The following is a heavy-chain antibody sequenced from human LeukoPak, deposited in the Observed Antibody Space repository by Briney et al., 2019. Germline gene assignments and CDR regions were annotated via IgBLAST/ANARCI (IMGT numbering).Heavy chain of an antibody. CDR1: GGSISSSSYY. D-gene: IGHD3-22*01. J-gene: IGHJ3*02. CDR3: ARQLGREVVVTTFDAFDI. CDR2: IYYSGST. Sequence: SETLSLTCTVSGGSISSSSYYWGWIRQPPGKGLEWIGSIYYSGSTYYNPSLKSRVTISVDTSKNQFSLKLSSVTAADTAVYYCARQLGREVVVTTFDAFDIWGQGTMVTVSS. V-gene: IGHV4-39*01.